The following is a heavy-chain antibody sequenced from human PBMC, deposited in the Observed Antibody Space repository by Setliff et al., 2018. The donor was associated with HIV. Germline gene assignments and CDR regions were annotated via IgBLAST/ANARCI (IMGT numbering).Heavy chain of an antibody. Sequence: GGSLRLSCAASGFTFSNYGMNWVRQAPGKGLEWVSGISDSGGSTDYADSVKGRFTISRDNSKNTLYLQMNSLRAEDTAVYYCAKSRESYSGVDYFDYWGQGTLVTVSS. J-gene: IGHJ4*02. CDR3: AKSRESYSGVDYFDY. V-gene: IGHV3-23*01. CDR2: ISDSGGST. CDR1: GFTFSNYG. D-gene: IGHD1-26*01.